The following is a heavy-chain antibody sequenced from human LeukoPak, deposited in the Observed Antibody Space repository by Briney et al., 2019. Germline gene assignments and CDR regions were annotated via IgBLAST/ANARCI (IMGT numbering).Heavy chain of an antibody. V-gene: IGHV4-59*01. J-gene: IGHJ5*02. CDR1: GGSISSYY. D-gene: IGHD5-24*01. Sequence: SETLPLTCTVSGGSISSYYWSWIRRPPGKGLEWIGYIYYSGSTNYNPSLKSRVTISVDTSKNQFSLKLTSVTAADTAVYYCARDRDGNNWFDPWGQGTLVTVSS. CDR3: ARDRDGNNWFDP. CDR2: IYYSGST.